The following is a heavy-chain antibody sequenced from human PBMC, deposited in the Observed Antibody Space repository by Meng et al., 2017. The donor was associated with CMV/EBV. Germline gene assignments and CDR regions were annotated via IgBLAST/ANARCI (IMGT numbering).Heavy chain of an antibody. D-gene: IGHD6-19*01. V-gene: IGHV4-39*07. CDR3: ARAVGGSGWYYFDY. CDR1: GGSISSSSYY. J-gene: IGHJ4*02. CDR2: IYYSGST. Sequence: SETLSLTCTVSGGSISSSSYYWGWIRQPPGKGLEWIGSIYYSGSTYYNPSLKSRVTISVDTSKNQFSLKLSSVTAADTAVYYCARAVGGSGWYYFDYWRQGTLVTVSS.